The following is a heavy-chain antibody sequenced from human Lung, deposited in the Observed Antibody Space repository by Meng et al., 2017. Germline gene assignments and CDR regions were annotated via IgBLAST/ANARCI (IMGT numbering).Heavy chain of an antibody. CDR3: GRSDGYIRD. CDR2: INTDGSST. J-gene: IGHJ4*02. Sequence: EVQLVESGGGLVQPGGSLRLSCAASGFTFSTYWMHWARQAPGEGLVWVSHINTDGSSTNYADSVKGRFTISRDNAKNTLYLQMNSLRAEDTAVYYCGRSDGYIRDWGQGTLVPSPQ. V-gene: IGHV3-74*01. D-gene: IGHD5-24*01. CDR1: GFTFSTYW.